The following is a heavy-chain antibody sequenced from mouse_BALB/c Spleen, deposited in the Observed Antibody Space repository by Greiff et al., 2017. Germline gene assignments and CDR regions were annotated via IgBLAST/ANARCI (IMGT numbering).Heavy chain of an antibody. CDR3: ARHRGKITTVVFDY. CDR1: GFAFSSYD. Sequence: EVQGVESGGGLVKPGGSLKLSCAASGFAFSSYDMSWVRQTPEKRLEWVAYISSGGGSTYYPDTVKGRFTISRDNAKNTLYLQMSSLKSEDTAMYYCARHRGKITTVVFDYWGQGTTLTVSS. J-gene: IGHJ2*01. D-gene: IGHD1-1*01. V-gene: IGHV5-12-1*01. CDR2: ISSGGGST.